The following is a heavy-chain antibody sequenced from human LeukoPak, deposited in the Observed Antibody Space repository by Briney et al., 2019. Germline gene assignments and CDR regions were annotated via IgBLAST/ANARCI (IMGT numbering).Heavy chain of an antibody. V-gene: IGHV4-61*01. Sequence: SETLSLTCSVSGGSVSSGISYWSWIRQPPGEGLEWIAYISDSGGSDYNPSLRGRVTISLDTSENQFSLRLTSVTAADTAVYYCARHPRNPDFWGQGTLVTVSS. CDR2: ISDSGGS. J-gene: IGHJ4*02. CDR1: GGSVSSGISY. CDR3: ARHPRNPDF.